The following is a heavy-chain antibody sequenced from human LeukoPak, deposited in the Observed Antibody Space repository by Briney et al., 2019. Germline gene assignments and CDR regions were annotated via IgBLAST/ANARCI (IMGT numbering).Heavy chain of an antibody. CDR1: GYTFTSYD. V-gene: IGHV1-8*03. CDR2: MNPNSGNT. J-gene: IGHJ5*02. D-gene: IGHD3-3*01. CDR3: ARGASSKFGVVITHWFDP. Sequence: APVKVSCKASGYTFTSYDINWVRQATGQGLEWMGWMNPNSGNTGYAQKFQGRVTITRNTSISTAYMELSSLRSEDTAVYYCARGASSKFGVVITHWFDPWGQGTLVTVSS.